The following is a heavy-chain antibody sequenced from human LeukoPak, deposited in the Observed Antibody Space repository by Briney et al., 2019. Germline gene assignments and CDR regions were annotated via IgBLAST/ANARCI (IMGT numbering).Heavy chain of an antibody. V-gene: IGHV3-7*03. CDR1: GFTFSNYW. D-gene: IGHD5-12*01. Sequence: GGSLRLSCAASGFTFSNYWMSWVRQAPGKGLEWVANIKQDGSEQYYVDSLRGRFTITRDNAKNSLDLQMNSLRAEDTAVYYCARAGGGYSGYDHYYYHGMDVWGKGTTVTVSS. J-gene: IGHJ6*04. CDR2: IKQDGSEQ. CDR3: ARAGGGYSGYDHYYYHGMDV.